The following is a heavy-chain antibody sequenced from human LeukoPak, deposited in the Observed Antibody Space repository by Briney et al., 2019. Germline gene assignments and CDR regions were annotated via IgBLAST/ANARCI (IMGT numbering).Heavy chain of an antibody. CDR1: GFTFDDYA. Sequence: GGSLRLSCAASGFTFDDYAMDWARQATGKGLEWVSGISWNGGNIGYACSVKGRFSISRDNSKNSLYLQMNSLRDEDTAFYYCAKGMGYDYTTYYFDFWGQGTLVTVSS. J-gene: IGHJ4*02. V-gene: IGHV3-9*01. CDR2: ISWNGGNI. D-gene: IGHD5-12*01. CDR3: AKGMGYDYTTYYFDF.